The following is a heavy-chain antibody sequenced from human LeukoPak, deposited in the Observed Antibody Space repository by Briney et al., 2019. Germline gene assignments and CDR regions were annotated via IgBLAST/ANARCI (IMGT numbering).Heavy chain of an antibody. Sequence: PGGSLRLSCAASGFTFSSYGMHWVRQAPGKGLEWVAVISYDGSNKYYADSVKGRFTISRDNSKNTLYLQMNSLRAEDTAVYYCARVSRLALDYWGQGTLVTVSS. D-gene: IGHD6-19*01. J-gene: IGHJ4*02. V-gene: IGHV3-30*03. CDR2: ISYDGSNK. CDR3: ARVSRLALDY. CDR1: GFTFSSYG.